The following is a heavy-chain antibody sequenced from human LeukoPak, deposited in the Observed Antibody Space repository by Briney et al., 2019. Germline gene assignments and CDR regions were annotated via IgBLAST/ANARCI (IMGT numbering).Heavy chain of an antibody. CDR3: AKDWGYYCSSTSCYTFDY. CDR1: GFTFSSYG. Sequence: GGSLRLSCAASGFTFSSYGMHWVRQAPGKGLEWVAFIRYDGSNKYYADSVKGRFTISRDNSKNTLYLQINSLRAEDTAVYYCAKDWGYYCSSTSCYTFDYWGQGTLVTVSS. J-gene: IGHJ4*02. V-gene: IGHV3-30*02. D-gene: IGHD2-2*02. CDR2: IRYDGSNK.